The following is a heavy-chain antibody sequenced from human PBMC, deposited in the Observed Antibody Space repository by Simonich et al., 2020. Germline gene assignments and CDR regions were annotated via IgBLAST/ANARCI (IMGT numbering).Heavy chain of an antibody. Sequence: QVQLQQWGAGLLKPSETLSLTCAVYGGSFSGYYWSWIRQPPGKGLEWIGEIKHSGRTNYNPSLKSRVTISVDTSKNQFSLKLSSVTAADTAVYYCARTQKTAVTYYFDYWGQGTLVTVSS. CDR3: ARTQKTAVTYYFDY. CDR2: IKHSGRT. D-gene: IGHD4-17*01. CDR1: GGSFSGYY. J-gene: IGHJ4*02. V-gene: IGHV4-34*01.